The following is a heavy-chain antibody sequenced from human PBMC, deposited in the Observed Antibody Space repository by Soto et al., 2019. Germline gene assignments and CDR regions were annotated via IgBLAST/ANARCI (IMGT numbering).Heavy chain of an antibody. CDR2: TRNKANSYST. Sequence: GGSLRLSCAASGFTFSDYYMSWVRQTPGKGLEWVGRTRNKANSYSTEYAASVKGRSIISRDESKNSLYLQMHSLKTEGTAVYYCVRVGYLYYYDSWGQGT. CDR1: GFTFSDYY. CDR3: VRVGYLYYYDS. V-gene: IGHV3-72*01. J-gene: IGHJ4*02. D-gene: IGHD5-18*01.